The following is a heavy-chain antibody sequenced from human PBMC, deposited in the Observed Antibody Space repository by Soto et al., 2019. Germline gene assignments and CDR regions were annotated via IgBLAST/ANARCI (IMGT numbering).Heavy chain of an antibody. Sequence: QVTLKESGPVLVKPTEPLTLTCTVSGFSLSNARMRVSWIRQPPGKALEWLAHIFSNDAKSSSASLKSRLTISKDTSKSQVVLTMTNMDPVDTAPYYCARIRGWGWLGPNDYWGQGTLVTGSS. CDR1: GFSLSNARMR. CDR3: ARIRGWGWLGPNDY. D-gene: IGHD3-10*01. CDR2: IFSNDAK. V-gene: IGHV2-26*01. J-gene: IGHJ4*02.